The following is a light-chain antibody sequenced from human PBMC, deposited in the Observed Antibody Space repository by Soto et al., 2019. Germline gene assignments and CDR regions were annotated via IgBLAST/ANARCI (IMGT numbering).Light chain of an antibody. J-gene: IGKJ1*01. CDR2: GAS. CDR1: QSVRSN. Sequence: EIVMTQSPATLSVSPGERVTLSCRASQSVRSNLAWYQQKPGQAPRLLISGASTRATGIPAKFSGSGSGTEFTLSISSLQSEDCAVYYCQQYNNGPLTFGQGTKVEIK. V-gene: IGKV3-15*01. CDR3: QQYNNGPLT.